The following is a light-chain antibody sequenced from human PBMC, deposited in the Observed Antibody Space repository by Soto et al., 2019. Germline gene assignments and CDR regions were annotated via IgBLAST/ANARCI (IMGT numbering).Light chain of an antibody. CDR2: DTS. CDR1: QSVSRY. V-gene: IGKV3-11*01. CDR3: QQYNSDLWT. J-gene: IGKJ1*01. Sequence: EIVLTQSPATLSLSPGERATLSCRASQSVSRYLAWYQQRPGQAPRLLIYDTSNRATGVPARFSGSGSGTDFTLTISSLEPEDFAIYYCQQYNSDLWTFGQGTKIEI.